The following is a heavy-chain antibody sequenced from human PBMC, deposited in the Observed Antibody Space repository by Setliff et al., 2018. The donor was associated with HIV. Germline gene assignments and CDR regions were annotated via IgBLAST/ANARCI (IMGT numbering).Heavy chain of an antibody. CDR1: GTSFTNYW. V-gene: IGHV5-51*01. Sequence: PGESLKISCKGSGTSFTNYWIGWVRQMPGKGLEWMGLIYPGDSDTRYSPSFQGQVTISADKSTSTAFLQWISLKASDTATYYCARQPSGFLNPKDSFDFWGQGTRVTVSS. CDR3: ARQPSGFLNPKDSFDF. CDR2: IYPGDSDT. J-gene: IGHJ3*01.